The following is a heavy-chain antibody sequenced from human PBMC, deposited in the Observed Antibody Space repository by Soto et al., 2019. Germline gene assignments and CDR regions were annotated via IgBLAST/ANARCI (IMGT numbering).Heavy chain of an antibody. Sequence: GGSLRLSCAASGFTFSSYAMSWAGRAQGKGLEWVSAISGSGGSTYYADSVKGRFTISRDNSKNTLYLQMNSLRAEDTAVYYCAKAVSDPYYYYYMDVWGKGTTVTVSS. J-gene: IGHJ6*03. CDR1: GFTFSSYA. V-gene: IGHV3-23*01. D-gene: IGHD3-16*02. CDR2: ISGSGGST. CDR3: AKAVSDPYYYYYMDV.